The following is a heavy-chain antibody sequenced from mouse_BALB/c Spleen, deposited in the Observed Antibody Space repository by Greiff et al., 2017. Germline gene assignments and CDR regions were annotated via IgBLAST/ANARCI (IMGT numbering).Heavy chain of an antibody. J-gene: IGHJ4*01. D-gene: IGHD1-2*01. V-gene: IGHV5-4*02. Sequence: EVQLVESGGGLVKPGGSLKLSCAASGFTFSDYYMYWVRQTPEKRLEWVATISDGGSYTYYPDSVKGRFTISRDNAKNNLYLQMSSLKSEDTAMYYCARALLRDYAMDYWGQGTSVTVSS. CDR3: ARALLRDYAMDY. CDR1: GFTFSDYY. CDR2: ISDGGSYT.